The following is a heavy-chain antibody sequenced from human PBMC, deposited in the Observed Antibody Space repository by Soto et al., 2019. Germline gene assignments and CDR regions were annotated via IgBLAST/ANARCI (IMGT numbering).Heavy chain of an antibody. CDR2: ISGSGGST. V-gene: IGHV3-23*01. CDR1: GFTFSSYS. J-gene: IGHJ4*02. Sequence: GGSLRLSCAASGFTFSSYSMSWVRQAPGKGLEWVSAISGSGGSTYYADSVKGRFTISRDNSKNTLYLQMNSLRAEDTAVYYCAKGVTYYYDSSGGPTTNWGQGTLVTVSS. CDR3: AKGVTYYYDSSGGPTTN. D-gene: IGHD3-22*01.